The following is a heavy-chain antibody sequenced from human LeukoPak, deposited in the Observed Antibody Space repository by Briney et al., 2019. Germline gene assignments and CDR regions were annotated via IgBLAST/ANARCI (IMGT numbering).Heavy chain of an antibody. V-gene: IGHV4-39*07. CDR1: GGSISSSNYF. J-gene: IGHJ4*02. Sequence: PETLSLTCTVSGGSISSSNYFWGWIRQPPGKGLEWIGSISYSGSTYYNPSLKSRVTISVDTSKNQFSLKLSSVTAADTAVYYCARDFLQGTRGNTGGSFDYWGQGILVTVSS. CDR2: ISYSGST. D-gene: IGHD3-16*01. CDR3: ARDFLQGTRGNTGGSFDY.